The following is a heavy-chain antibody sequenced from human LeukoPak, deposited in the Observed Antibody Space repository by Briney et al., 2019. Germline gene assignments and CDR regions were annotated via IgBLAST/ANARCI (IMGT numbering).Heavy chain of an antibody. CDR3: ARVCYGVHREYYFDY. V-gene: IGHV4-30-2*01. J-gene: IGHJ4*02. CDR2: IYHSGST. CDR1: GGSISSGGYS. Sequence: SQTLSLTCAVSGGSISSGGYSWSWIRQPPGKGLEWIGYIYHSGSTYYNPSLKSRVTISVDRSKNQFSLKLSSVTAADTAVYYCARVCYGVHREYYFDYWGQGTLVTVSS. D-gene: IGHD5-18*01.